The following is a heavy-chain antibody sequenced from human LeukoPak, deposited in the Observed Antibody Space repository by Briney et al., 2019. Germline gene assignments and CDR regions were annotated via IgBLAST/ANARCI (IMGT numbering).Heavy chain of an antibody. D-gene: IGHD3-3*01. CDR3: ARDVGFWSGYYTGEYFQH. V-gene: IGHV1-18*01. CDR1: GYTFTSYG. J-gene: IGHJ1*01. Sequence: ASVKVSCKASGYTFTSYGISWVRQAPGQGLEWMGWISAYNGNTNYAQKLQGRVTMTTDTSTNTAYMELRSLRSDDTAVYYCARDVGFWSGYYTGEYFQHWGQGTLVTVFS. CDR2: ISAYNGNT.